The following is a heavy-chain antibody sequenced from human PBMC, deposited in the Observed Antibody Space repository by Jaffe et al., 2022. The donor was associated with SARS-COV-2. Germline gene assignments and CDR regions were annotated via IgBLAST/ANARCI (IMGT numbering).Heavy chain of an antibody. J-gene: IGHJ6*03. CDR2: MNPNSGNT. CDR3: ARGRGGSWSSRSRSVRYYYYYMDV. V-gene: IGHV1-8*01. D-gene: IGHD2-15*01. Sequence: QVQLVQSGAEVKKPGASVKVSCKASGYTFTSYDINWVRQATGQGLEWMGWMNPNSGNTGYAQKFQGRVTMTRNTSISTAYMELSSLRSEDTAVYYCARGRGGSWSSRSRSVRYYYYYMDVWGKGTTVTVSS. CDR1: GYTFTSYD.